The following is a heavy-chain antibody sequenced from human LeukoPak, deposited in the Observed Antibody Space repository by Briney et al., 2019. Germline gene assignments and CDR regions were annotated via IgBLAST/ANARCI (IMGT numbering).Heavy chain of an antibody. CDR1: GYTFTSYG. V-gene: IGHV1-69*13. CDR2: IIPIFGTA. D-gene: IGHD5-18*01. Sequence: ASVKVSCKASGYTFTSYGISWVRQAPGQGLEWMGGIIPIFGTANYAQKFQGRVTITADESTSTAYMELSSLRSEDTAVYYCARERDTAIIDYWGQGTLVTVSS. J-gene: IGHJ4*02. CDR3: ARERDTAIIDY.